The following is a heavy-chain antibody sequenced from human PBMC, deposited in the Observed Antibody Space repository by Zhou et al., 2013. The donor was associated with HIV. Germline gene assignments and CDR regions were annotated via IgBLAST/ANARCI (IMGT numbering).Heavy chain of an antibody. CDR3: ARGYSSSVLGISWFDP. V-gene: IGHV1-69*04. Sequence: QVQLVQSGAEVKKPGSSVKVSCKASGGTFSSYAISWVRQAPGQGLEWMGRIIPILGIANYAQKFQGRVTITADKSTSTAYMELSSLRSEDTAVYYCARGYSSSVLGISWFDPWGQGTLVTVSS. CDR1: GGTFSSYA. CDR2: IIPILGIA. D-gene: IGHD6-13*01. J-gene: IGHJ5*02.